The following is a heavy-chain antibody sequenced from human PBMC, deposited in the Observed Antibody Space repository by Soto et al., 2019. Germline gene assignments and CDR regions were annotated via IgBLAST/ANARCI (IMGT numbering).Heavy chain of an antibody. Sequence: SETLSLTCTVSGASISSCHWSWVRQAPGKGLEWIGYIFNIGGANYNPSLKSRVTISSDTSKNQFSLKVTSVTAADTAVYYCARDNAYYYGSGTYSHWFDPWGQGTLVTVSS. CDR3: ARDNAYYYGSGTYSHWFDP. CDR1: GASISSCH. D-gene: IGHD3-10*01. CDR2: IFNIGGA. J-gene: IGHJ5*02. V-gene: IGHV4-59*01.